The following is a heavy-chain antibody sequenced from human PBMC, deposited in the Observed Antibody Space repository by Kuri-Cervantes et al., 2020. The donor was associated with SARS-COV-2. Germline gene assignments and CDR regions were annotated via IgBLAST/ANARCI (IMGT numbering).Heavy chain of an antibody. V-gene: IGHV3-9*01. CDR3: ARVGSGCYPDY. CDR2: ISWNSGSI. Sequence: SLKISCAVSGFTFENYAMHWVRQAPGKGLEWVSGISWNSGSIGYADSVKGRFTISRDNAKNSLYLQMNSLRAEDTAVYYCARVGSGCYPDYWGQGTLVTVSS. J-gene: IGHJ4*02. D-gene: IGHD1-26*01. CDR1: GFTFENYA.